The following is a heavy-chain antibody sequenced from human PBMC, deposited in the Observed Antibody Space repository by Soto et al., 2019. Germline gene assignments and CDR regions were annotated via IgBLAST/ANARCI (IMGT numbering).Heavy chain of an antibody. J-gene: IGHJ4*02. V-gene: IGHV3-30-3*01. CDR2: ISYDGSNK. D-gene: IGHD4-17*01. CDR3: ARDQVKGTMTIL. CDR1: GFTFINYA. Sequence: GSLRLSCAASGFTFINYAMHWVRQAPGKGLEWVAVISYDGSNKYYADSVKGRFTISRDNSKNTVYLQMNSLSAEDTAVYHCARDQVKGTMTILWGQGTLVTVSS.